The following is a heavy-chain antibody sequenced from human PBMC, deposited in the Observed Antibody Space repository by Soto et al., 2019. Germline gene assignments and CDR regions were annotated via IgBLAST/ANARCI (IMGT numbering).Heavy chain of an antibody. CDR1: GFTFSSYG. D-gene: IGHD6-13*01. J-gene: IGHJ5*01. CDR2: IWYDGSNK. CDR3: LREKAAAHNSFVS. Sequence: GGSLRLSCAASGFTFSSYGMHWVRQAPGKGLEWVAVIWYDGSNKYYADSVKGRFTISRDNSKNTLYLQMNSLRAEDTAVYYCLREKAAAHNSFVSWGPGTLVTLSS. V-gene: IGHV3-33*01.